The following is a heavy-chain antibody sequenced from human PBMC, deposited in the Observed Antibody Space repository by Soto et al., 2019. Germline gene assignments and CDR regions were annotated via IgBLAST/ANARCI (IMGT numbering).Heavy chain of an antibody. D-gene: IGHD3-10*01. CDR1: GFTFSSYS. V-gene: IGHV3-23*01. J-gene: IGHJ6*02. CDR3: EKAEYYGSGSHDHQVGYYGMDV. CDR2: ISGSGGST. Sequence: GSLRLSCAASGFTFSSYSMSWVRQAPGKGLEWVSAISGSGGSTYYADSVKGRFTISRDNSKNTLYLQITSMRPEDPAVYYREKAEYYGSGSHDHQVGYYGMDVWRQGTTVTVSS.